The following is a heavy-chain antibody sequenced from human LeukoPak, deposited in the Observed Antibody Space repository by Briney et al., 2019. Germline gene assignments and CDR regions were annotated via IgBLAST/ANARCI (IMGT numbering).Heavy chain of an antibody. CDR2: IYYTGST. J-gene: IGHJ4*02. CDR3: ARENYFDY. Sequence: KPSETLSLTCTVSGGSISSYYWGWIRQPPGKELEWIGYIYYTGSTNYNPSLKSRVTISLDTSKSQFSLKLNSVTAADTAVYYCARENYFDYWGQGTLVTVSS. V-gene: IGHV4-59*01. CDR1: GGSISSYY.